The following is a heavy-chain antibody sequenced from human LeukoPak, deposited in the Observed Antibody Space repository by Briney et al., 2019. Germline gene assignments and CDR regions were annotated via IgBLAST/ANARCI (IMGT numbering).Heavy chain of an antibody. V-gene: IGHV4-59*01. CDR2: IYYSGST. D-gene: IGHD5/OR15-5a*01. CDR1: GGSISRYY. CDR3: ARGAPVSYYFDS. Sequence: ASETLSLTCTVSGGSISRYYWSWIRQPPGKGLEWIGYIYYSGSTNYNPSLKSRVTISVDTSKSQFSLKLSSVSAADTAVYYCARGAPVSYYFDSWGQGTLVTVSS. J-gene: IGHJ4*02.